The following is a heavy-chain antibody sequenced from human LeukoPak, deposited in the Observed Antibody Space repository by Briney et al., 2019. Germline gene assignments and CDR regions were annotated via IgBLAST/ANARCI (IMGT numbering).Heavy chain of an antibody. Sequence: GGSLRLSCAASGFTFSSYAMSWVRQAPGKGLEWVSAISGSGGSTYYADSVKGRFTISRDNSKNTLYLQMNSLRAEDTAVYYCARHPRSGYAGDTYFDYWGQGTLVTVSS. V-gene: IGHV3-23*01. CDR3: ARHPRSGYAGDTYFDY. J-gene: IGHJ4*02. CDR2: ISGSGGST. CDR1: GFTFSSYA. D-gene: IGHD3-22*01.